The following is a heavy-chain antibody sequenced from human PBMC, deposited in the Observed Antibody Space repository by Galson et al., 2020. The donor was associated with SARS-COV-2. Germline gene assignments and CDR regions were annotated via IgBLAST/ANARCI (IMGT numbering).Heavy chain of an antibody. V-gene: IGHV3-48*03. CDR1: GFTFSSYE. CDR3: AREPSSSWYNWFDP. J-gene: IGHJ5*02. CDR2: ISSSGTTV. D-gene: IGHD6-13*01. Sequence: GGSLRLSCASSGFTFSSYEMNWVRQAPGKGLEWVSYISSSGTTVFYADSVKGRFTISRDNAKKSLYLQMNSLRAEDTALYYCAREPSSSWYNWFDPWGQGTLVTVSS.